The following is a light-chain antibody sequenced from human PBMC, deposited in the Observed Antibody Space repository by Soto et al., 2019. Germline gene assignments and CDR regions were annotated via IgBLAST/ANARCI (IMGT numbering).Light chain of an antibody. CDR3: QQYGSSSIT. CDR1: QSVSSSY. CDR2: GAS. V-gene: IGKV3-20*01. J-gene: IGKJ5*01. Sequence: ELTQSPGTLSLSPGERATLSCRASQSVSSSYLAWYQQKPGQAPRLLIYGASSRATGIPDRFSGSGSGTDFTLTISRLEPEDFAVYYCQQYGSSSITFGQGTRLEIK.